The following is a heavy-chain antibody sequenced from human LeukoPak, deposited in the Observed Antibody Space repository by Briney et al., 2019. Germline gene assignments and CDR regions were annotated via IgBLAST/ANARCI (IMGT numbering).Heavy chain of an antibody. CDR2: ISSSSSYI. CDR1: GFTFSSYS. D-gene: IGHD2-2*01. Sequence: TGGSLRLSCAASGFTFSSYSMNWVRQAPGKGLEWVSSISSSSSYIYYADSVKGRFTISRDNAKNSLYLQMNSLRAEDTAVYYCARDCSSTSCQGGAFDIWGQGTMVTVSS. J-gene: IGHJ3*02. V-gene: IGHV3-21*01. CDR3: ARDCSSTSCQGGAFDI.